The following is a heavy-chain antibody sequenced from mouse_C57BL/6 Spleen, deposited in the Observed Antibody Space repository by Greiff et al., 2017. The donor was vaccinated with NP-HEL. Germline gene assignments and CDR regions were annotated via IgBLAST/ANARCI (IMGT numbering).Heavy chain of an antibody. D-gene: IGHD1-1*01. CDR2: ISYDGSN. Sequence: EVQRVESGPGLVKPSQSLSLTCSVTGYSITSGYYWNWIRQFPGNKLEWMGYISYDGSNNYNPSLKNRISITRDTSKNQFFLKLNSVTTEDTATYYCARDQDYYGSSYGYYAMDYWGQGTSVTVSS. J-gene: IGHJ4*01. CDR1: GYSITSGYY. V-gene: IGHV3-6*01. CDR3: ARDQDYYGSSYGYYAMDY.